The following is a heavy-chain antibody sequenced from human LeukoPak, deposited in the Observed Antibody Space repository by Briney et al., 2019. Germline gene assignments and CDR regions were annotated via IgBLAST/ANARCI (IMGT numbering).Heavy chain of an antibody. CDR3: AKAPGEMATISIDY. CDR1: GFTFSSYA. Sequence: GGSLRLSCAASGFTFSSYAMSWVRQAPGKGLEWVSAISGSGGSTYYADSVKGRFTISRDNSKNTLYLQMNRLRAEDTAVYYCAKAPGEMATISIDYWGQGTLVTVSS. J-gene: IGHJ4*02. CDR2: ISGSGGST. D-gene: IGHD5-24*01. V-gene: IGHV3-23*01.